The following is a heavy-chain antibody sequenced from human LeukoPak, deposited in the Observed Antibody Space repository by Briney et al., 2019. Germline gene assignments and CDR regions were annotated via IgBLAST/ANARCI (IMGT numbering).Heavy chain of an antibody. CDR2: IYYSGST. J-gene: IGHJ4*02. Sequence: SETLSLTFTVSGGSLSSYYWSWIRQPPGKGLEWIGHIYYSGSTNYNPSLKSRVTISVDTSKNQFSLKLSSVTAADTAVYYCARGWIYSSGWSRGYYFDYWGQGTLVTDSS. D-gene: IGHD6-19*01. CDR1: GGSLSSYY. CDR3: ARGWIYSSGWSRGYYFDY. V-gene: IGHV4-59*12.